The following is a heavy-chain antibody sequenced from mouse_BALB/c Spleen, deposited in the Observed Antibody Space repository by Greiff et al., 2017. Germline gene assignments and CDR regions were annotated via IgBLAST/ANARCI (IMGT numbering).Heavy chain of an antibody. J-gene: IGHJ2*01. CDR1: GFSLTSYG. Sequence: VKLQESGPGLVAPSQSLSITCTVSGFSLTSYGVHWVRQPPGKGLEWLGVIWAGGSTNYNSALMSRLSISKDNSKSQVFLKMNSLQTDDTAMYYCARGAYYYGSSYYFDYWGQGTTLTVSS. CDR3: ARGAYYYGSSYYFDY. CDR2: IWAGGST. V-gene: IGHV2-9*02. D-gene: IGHD1-1*01.